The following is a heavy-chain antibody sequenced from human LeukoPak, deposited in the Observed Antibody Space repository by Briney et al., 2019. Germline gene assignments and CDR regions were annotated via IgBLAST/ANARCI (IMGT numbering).Heavy chain of an antibody. CDR3: ARANLEEGYSGYVPY. D-gene: IGHD5-12*01. CDR1: GGTFSGYY. CDR2: INHSGSN. V-gene: IGHV4-34*01. Sequence: SESLTLTCAAYGGTFSGYYWSWIRQPPGKGLEWIGEINHSGSNNYNPSLKSRVTISVDTSKNQFSLKLSSVTAADTAVYYCARANLEEGYSGYVPYWGQGTLVTVSS. J-gene: IGHJ4*02.